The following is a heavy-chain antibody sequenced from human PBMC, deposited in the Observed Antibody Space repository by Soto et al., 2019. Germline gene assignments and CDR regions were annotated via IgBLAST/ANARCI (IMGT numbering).Heavy chain of an antibody. J-gene: IGHJ4*02. V-gene: IGHV4-4*02. CDR3: ARDRQPIEQ. Sequence: PSETLWLTFALFVAAVIRIQCCSCVGQPPGKGLEWIGVIYYLVSTNYNPPLEAPVTISVDKDKHQLSLKLTSVTAADTAVYYRARDRQPIEQWGQGNMVTVSS. CDR2: IYYLVST. CDR1: VAAVIRIQC. D-gene: IGHD5-18*01.